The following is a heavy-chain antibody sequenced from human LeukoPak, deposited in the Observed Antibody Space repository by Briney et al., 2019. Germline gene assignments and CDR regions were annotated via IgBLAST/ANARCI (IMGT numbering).Heavy chain of an antibody. CDR2: IYTSGST. Sequence: SETLSLTCTVSGGSISSYYWSWIRQPAGKGLEWIGRIYTSGSTNYNPSLKSRVTMSVDTSKNQSSLKLSSVTAADTAVYYCARVGDRTPYYYYGMDVWGQGTTVTVSS. CDR1: GGSISSYY. D-gene: IGHD2-21*02. V-gene: IGHV4-4*07. J-gene: IGHJ6*02. CDR3: ARVGDRTPYYYYGMDV.